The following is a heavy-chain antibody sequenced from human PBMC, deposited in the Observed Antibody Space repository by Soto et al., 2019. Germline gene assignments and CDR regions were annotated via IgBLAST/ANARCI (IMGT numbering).Heavy chain of an antibody. J-gene: IGHJ6*02. V-gene: IGHV4-30-4*01. CDR2: IYYSGST. D-gene: IGHD3-10*01. CDR3: AITRIYGSGSYYYYYDMDV. Sequence: PSETLSLTCTVSVGSSSSGDYYWSWILQPPGKGLEWIGYIYYSGSTYYNPSLKSRVTISVDTSKNQFSLKLSSVTAADTAVYYCAITRIYGSGSYYYYYDMDVWGQGTTVTVSS. CDR1: VGSSSSGDYY.